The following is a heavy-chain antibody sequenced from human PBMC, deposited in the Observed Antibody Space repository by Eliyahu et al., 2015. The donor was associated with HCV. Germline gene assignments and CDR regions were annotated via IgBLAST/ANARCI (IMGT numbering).Heavy chain of an antibody. CDR3: ARVGFSSGNRHLEYFQE. D-gene: IGHD6-25*01. V-gene: IGHV2-70*17. CDR1: GFSLSARGXC. Sequence: QVTLRESGPALVKPTETLTLTCTFSGFSLSARGXCVSWVRQPPGKALEXLARIDWDGDEFYNTSLKTRLTIYKDTSKDQVVLTMTNMDPGDTATYYCARVGFSSGNRHLEYFQEWGQGILVTVSS. J-gene: IGHJ1*01. CDR2: IDWDGDE.